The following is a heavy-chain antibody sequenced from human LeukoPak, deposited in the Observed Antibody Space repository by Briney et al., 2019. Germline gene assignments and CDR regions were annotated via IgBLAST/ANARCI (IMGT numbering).Heavy chain of an antibody. D-gene: IGHD3-3*01. Sequence: SVKVSCKASGGTFSSYAISWVRQAPGQGLEWMGGIIPIFGTANYAQKFQGRVTITADESTSTAYMELSSLRSEDTAVYYCARDAIFGVVTPRHYYYGMDVWGQGTTVTVSS. J-gene: IGHJ6*02. CDR1: GGTFSSYA. CDR2: IIPIFGTA. CDR3: ARDAIFGVVTPRHYYYGMDV. V-gene: IGHV1-69*13.